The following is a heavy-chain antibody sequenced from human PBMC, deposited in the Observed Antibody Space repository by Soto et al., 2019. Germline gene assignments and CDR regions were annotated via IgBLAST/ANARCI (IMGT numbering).Heavy chain of an antibody. Sequence: GSVKVYFKTSGYPFTDHGIDLVRQAPGQGLEWVGWVSSYNGNTNYAYNLKDRVIMTTDASTSTAYMELRGLRSDDTAVYYCAREVEGSYSPADFWGQGTTVTVSS. D-gene: IGHD3-10*01. CDR3: AREVEGSYSPADF. CDR1: GYPFTDHG. J-gene: IGHJ4*02. V-gene: IGHV1-18*01. CDR2: VSSYNGNT.